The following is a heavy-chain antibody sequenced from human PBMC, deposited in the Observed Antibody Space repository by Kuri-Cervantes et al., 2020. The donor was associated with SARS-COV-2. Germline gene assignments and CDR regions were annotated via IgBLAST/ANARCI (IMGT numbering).Heavy chain of an antibody. V-gene: IGHV4-38-2*02. CDR1: GYSISSGYY. D-gene: IGHD6-19*01. CDR2: FYHSGST. J-gene: IGHJ4*03. Sequence: ESLKISCTVSGYSISSGYYWGWIRQPPGKGLEWIGCFYHSGSTYYNPSLTSRVTISVDTSKNQFSLKLSSVTAADTAVYYCTRDFTSSGWSNGVGGCYWGQGTLVTVSS. CDR3: TRDFTSSGWSNGVGGCY.